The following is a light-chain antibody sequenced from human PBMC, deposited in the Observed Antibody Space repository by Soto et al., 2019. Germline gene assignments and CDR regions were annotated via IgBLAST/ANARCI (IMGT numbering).Light chain of an antibody. CDR2: QAS. CDR3: QQSGGP. V-gene: IGKV1-5*03. J-gene: IGKJ3*01. CDR1: RSISGW. Sequence: DIQMTQSPSTLPASVGDRVTITCRASRSISGWLAWYQQKPGKAPKLLICQASSLESGVPSRFSGSGSGTEFTLTISSLQPDDFATYYCQQSGGPFGPGTKVDIK.